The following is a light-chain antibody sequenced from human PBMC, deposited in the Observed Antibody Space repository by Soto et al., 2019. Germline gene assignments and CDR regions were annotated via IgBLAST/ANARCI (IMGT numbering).Light chain of an antibody. CDR1: QSVGSS. V-gene: IGKV3-20*01. CDR3: QQYVSSPLT. Sequence: EIVLTQSPGTLSLSPGERATLSCRASQSVGSSLSWYQQKPGQAPRLLFYGASNRATAIPDRFSGSGFGTDFTLTITRLEPEDFAVYYCQQYVSSPLTFGQGTKVDIK. J-gene: IGKJ1*01. CDR2: GAS.